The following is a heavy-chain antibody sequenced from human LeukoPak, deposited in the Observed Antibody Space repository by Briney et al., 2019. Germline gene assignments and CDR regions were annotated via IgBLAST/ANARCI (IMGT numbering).Heavy chain of an antibody. Sequence: LTGGSLRLSCAASGFTFSSYAMSWVRQAPGKGLEWVSAISGSGVGTYYADSVKGRVTISRDNSKNTLFLQMSSLRAEDTAVYYCATDPSNYYDSSGYYYVYYFDYWGQGTLVTVSS. J-gene: IGHJ4*02. CDR2: ISGSGVGT. D-gene: IGHD3-22*01. CDR3: ATDPSNYYDSSGYYYVYYFDY. CDR1: GFTFSSYA. V-gene: IGHV3-23*01.